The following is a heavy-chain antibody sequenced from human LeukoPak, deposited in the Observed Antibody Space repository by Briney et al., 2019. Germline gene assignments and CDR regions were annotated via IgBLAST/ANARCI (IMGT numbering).Heavy chain of an antibody. CDR2: INPSGGST. D-gene: IGHD3-9*01. J-gene: IGHJ4*02. Sequence: ASVNLSCKASGYTFTSYYMHGVPHAPGQGLECMGIINPSGGSTIYAQTSRGRVTMTRDTPTSRVYMELSSMRSEDTAVYYCAREQGIWTGYSPFDYWGQGTLVTVSS. CDR3: AREQGIWTGYSPFDY. V-gene: IGHV1-46*01. CDR1: GYTFTSYY.